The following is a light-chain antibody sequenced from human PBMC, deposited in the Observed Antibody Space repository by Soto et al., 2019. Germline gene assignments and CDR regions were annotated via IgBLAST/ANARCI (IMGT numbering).Light chain of an antibody. Sequence: QPALTQPPSASGSPGQSVTISCTGTSSDVGRYNYVSWYQQHPGKAPKLMIYEVTKRPSGVPDRFSGSKSGNTASLTVSGLQAEDEADYYCSSYAGNNNLIFGGGTQLTVL. V-gene: IGLV2-8*01. J-gene: IGLJ2*01. CDR3: SSYAGNNNLI. CDR1: SSDVGRYNY. CDR2: EVT.